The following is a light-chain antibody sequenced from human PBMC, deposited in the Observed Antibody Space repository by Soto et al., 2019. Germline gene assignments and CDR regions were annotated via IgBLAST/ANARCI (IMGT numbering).Light chain of an antibody. V-gene: IGKV1-39*01. J-gene: IGKJ1*01. CDR3: QLRYSTAQP. CDR1: QSISSY. Sequence: SPTSLSYFFVARVSIKNRASQSISSYLNWYQQKPGKAPKLLIYAASSLQSGVPSRFSGSGSGIDFTLAVCGLLPEDFATYYCQLRYSTAQPLGHGTKVDIK. CDR2: AAS.